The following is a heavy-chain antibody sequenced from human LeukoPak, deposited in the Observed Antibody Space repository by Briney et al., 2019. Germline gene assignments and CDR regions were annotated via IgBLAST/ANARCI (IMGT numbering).Heavy chain of an antibody. CDR3: AGVEYGSGSHFDY. D-gene: IGHD3-10*01. V-gene: IGHV3-53*01. CDR1: GFTVSSNH. Sequence: GGSLRLSCAASGFTVSSNHMSWVRQAPGKGLEWVSVIYSGGSTYYADSVKGRFTISRDNSRNTLYLQMNSLRAEDTAVYFCAGVEYGSGSHFDYWGQGTLVTVSS. J-gene: IGHJ4*02. CDR2: IYSGGST.